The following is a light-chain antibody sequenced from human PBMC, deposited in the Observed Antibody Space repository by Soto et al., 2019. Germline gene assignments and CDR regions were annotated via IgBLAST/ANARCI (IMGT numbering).Light chain of an antibody. CDR1: QSVKRF. CDR3: QQYANLWA. Sequence: VVMTQSPATLSVSPGERATISCRASQSVKRFLAWYQQKPGQTPRLLIYGASTRATGIPARVSGSGSETEFTLTINSLQSEDSALYYCQQYANLWAFGQGTKVEI. V-gene: IGKV3D-15*01. CDR2: GAS. J-gene: IGKJ1*01.